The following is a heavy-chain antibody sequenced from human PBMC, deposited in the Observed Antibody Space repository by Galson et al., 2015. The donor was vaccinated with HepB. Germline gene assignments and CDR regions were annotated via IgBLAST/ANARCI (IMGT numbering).Heavy chain of an antibody. CDR2: ISSSGGTI. CDR3: ARDSYDSSGFYSGAFEN. J-gene: IGHJ3*02. V-gene: IGHV3-48*03. D-gene: IGHD3-22*01. CDR1: GFTFSSYE. Sequence: SLRLSCATSGFTFSSYEMNWVRQAPGKGLEWVSYISSSGGTIYYADSVKARFTISRDNAKNSLYLQMNSLRAEDTAVYYCARDSYDSSGFYSGAFENWGQGTMVTVSS.